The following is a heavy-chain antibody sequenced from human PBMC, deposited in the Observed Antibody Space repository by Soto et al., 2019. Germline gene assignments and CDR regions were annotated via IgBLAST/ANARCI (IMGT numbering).Heavy chain of an antibody. CDR1: GGTFSSYA. D-gene: IGHD3-22*01. Sequence: QVQLVQSGAEVKKPGSSVKVSCKASGGTFSSYAISWVRQAPGQGLEWMGEIIPIFGTAHYAQKFQGRVTITADESTSTAYMELSSLRSEDKAVHDCARDRGPSRCYYPYWFDPWGQGTLVTVA. V-gene: IGHV1-69*12. CDR3: ARDRGPSRCYYPYWFDP. J-gene: IGHJ5*02. CDR2: IIPIFGTA.